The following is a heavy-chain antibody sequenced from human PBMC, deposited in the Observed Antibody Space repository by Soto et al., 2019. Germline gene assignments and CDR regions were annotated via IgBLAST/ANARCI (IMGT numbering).Heavy chain of an antibody. Sequence: QVHLVESGGGLVKPGGSLRLSCAASGFTFSDHYMGWIRQAPGKGLEWISYISDTGITIYYADSVKGRFTISRDNARNFLFLQMNALRAEDTAIYYCLRPGPNYVEFTDSWGQGALVTVSS. CDR1: GFTFSDHY. J-gene: IGHJ4*02. CDR3: LRPGPNYVEFTDS. D-gene: IGHD3-16*01. V-gene: IGHV3-11*01. CDR2: ISDTGITI.